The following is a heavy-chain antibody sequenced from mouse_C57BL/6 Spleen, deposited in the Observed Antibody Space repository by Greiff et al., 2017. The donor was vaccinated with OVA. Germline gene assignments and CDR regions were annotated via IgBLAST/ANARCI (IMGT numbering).Heavy chain of an antibody. CDR1: GFTFSSYA. J-gene: IGHJ2*01. D-gene: IGHD1-1*01. Sequence: EVQGVESGGGLVKPGGSLKLSCAASGFTFSSYAMSWVRQTPEKRLEWVATISDGGSYTYYPDNVKGRFTISRDNAKNNLYLQMSHLKSEDTAMYYSAREAYNGSSPVYYFDYWGPGTTLTVSS. V-gene: IGHV5-4*01. CDR3: AREAYNGSSPVYYFDY. CDR2: ISDGGSYT.